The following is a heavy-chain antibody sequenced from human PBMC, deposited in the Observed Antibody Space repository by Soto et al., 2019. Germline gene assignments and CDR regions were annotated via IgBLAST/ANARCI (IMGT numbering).Heavy chain of an antibody. CDR3: ARDNRSGYYFDY. J-gene: IGHJ4*02. D-gene: IGHD3-22*01. CDR1: GGSISSYY. CDR2: IYFSGTT. V-gene: IGHV4-59*12. Sequence: SETLSLTCTVSGGSISSYYWSWIRQPPGKGLEWIGHIYFSGTTNYNPSLKSRVTISVDTSKKQISLKVSSVTAADTAVYYCARDNRSGYYFDYWGQGTLVTVS.